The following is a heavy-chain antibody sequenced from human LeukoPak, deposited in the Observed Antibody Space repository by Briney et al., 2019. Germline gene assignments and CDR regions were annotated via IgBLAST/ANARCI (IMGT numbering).Heavy chain of an antibody. D-gene: IGHD2-21*02. CDR2: ISYDGSNK. Sequence: GGSLRLSCAASGFTFSSYGMHWVRQAPGKGLEWVAVISYDGSNKYYADSVKGRFTISRDNSKNTLYLQMNSLRAEDTALYYCVKDSSVVVTAELDIWGQGTMVTVSS. CDR1: GFTFSSYG. J-gene: IGHJ3*02. CDR3: VKDSSVVVTAELDI. V-gene: IGHV3-30*18.